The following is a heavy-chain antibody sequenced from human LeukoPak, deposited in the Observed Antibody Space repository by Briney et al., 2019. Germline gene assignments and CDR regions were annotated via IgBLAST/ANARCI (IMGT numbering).Heavy chain of an antibody. CDR3: ARAYYYDSSGYSLFDY. Sequence: GASVKVSCKASGGPFSSYAISWVRQAPGQGLEWMGRIIPILGIANYAQKFQGRVTITADKSTSTAYMELSSLRSEDTAVYYCARAYYYDSSGYSLFDYWGQGTLVTVSS. D-gene: IGHD3-22*01. CDR1: GGPFSSYA. V-gene: IGHV1-69*04. J-gene: IGHJ4*02. CDR2: IIPILGIA.